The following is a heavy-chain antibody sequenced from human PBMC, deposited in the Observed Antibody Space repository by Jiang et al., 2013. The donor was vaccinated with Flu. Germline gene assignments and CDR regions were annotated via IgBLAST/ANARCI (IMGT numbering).Heavy chain of an antibody. D-gene: IGHD1-26*01. CDR2: ISAYNGNT. Sequence: SYGISWVRQAPGQGLEWMGWISAYNGNTNYAQKLQGRVTMTTDTSTSTAYMELRSLRSDDTAVYYCARGIVGATDRYYFDYWGQGTLVTVSS. J-gene: IGHJ4*02. CDR3: ARGIVGATDRYYFDY. V-gene: IGHV1-18*01. CDR1: SYG.